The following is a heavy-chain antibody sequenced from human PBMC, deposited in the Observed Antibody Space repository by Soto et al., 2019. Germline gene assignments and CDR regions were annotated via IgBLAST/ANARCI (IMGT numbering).Heavy chain of an antibody. V-gene: IGHV4-34*01. CDR3: ASTPSLGNRYGMDV. CDR1: GGSFSGYY. CDR2: INHSGST. J-gene: IGHJ6*02. Sequence: SETLSLTCAVYGGSFSGYYWSWIRQPPGKGLEWIGEINHSGSTNYNPSLKSRVTISVDTSKNQFSLKLSSVTAADTAVYYCASTPSLGNRYGMDVSGQATTVTVSS. D-gene: IGHD1-1*01.